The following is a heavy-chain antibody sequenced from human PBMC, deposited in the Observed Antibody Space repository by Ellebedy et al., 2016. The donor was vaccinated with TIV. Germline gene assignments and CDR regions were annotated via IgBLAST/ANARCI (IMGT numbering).Heavy chain of an antibody. D-gene: IGHD5-18*01. CDR3: TRSPMVSTTKGYYFDY. CDR2: IRSKAYGGTT. CDR1: GFTFGDYA. V-gene: IGHV3-49*04. J-gene: IGHJ4*02. Sequence: GESLKISCTASGFTFGDYAMSWVRQAPGKGLEWVGFIRSKAYGGTTEYAASVKGRFTISRDDSKSIAYLQMNSLKTEDTAVYYCTRSPMVSTTKGYYFDYWGQGTLVTVSS.